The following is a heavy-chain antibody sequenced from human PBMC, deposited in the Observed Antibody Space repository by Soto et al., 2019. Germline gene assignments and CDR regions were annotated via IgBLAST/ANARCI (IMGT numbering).Heavy chain of an antibody. CDR1: GYTFNNSG. J-gene: IGHJ4*02. D-gene: IGHD2-2*01. CDR3: ARDLGDIVVVSAATEFDH. Sequence: QVPLVQSGAEVKKPGASAKVSCKASGYTFNNSGISWVRQAPGRGLEWMGWISAKNGNTNYAQKFQGRVTMTTDTATRTAYMDLRSLRSDDTAVYFCARDLGDIVVVSAATEFDHWGQGTLVTVSS. CDR2: ISAKNGNT. V-gene: IGHV1-18*04.